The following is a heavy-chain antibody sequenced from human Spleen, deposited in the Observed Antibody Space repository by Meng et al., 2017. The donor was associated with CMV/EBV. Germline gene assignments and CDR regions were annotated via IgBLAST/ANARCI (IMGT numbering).Heavy chain of an antibody. CDR3: VRLNAIYYDNSGHYYDY. J-gene: IGHJ4*02. CDR1: GYTFTAHY. V-gene: IGHV1-2*02. Sequence: ASVKVSCKASGYTFTAHYFHWVRQAPGQGLDWMGWSNPNSGGTHYAQKFQGRVTMTSDTSITTAYMELSGLRSDDTAMYYCVRLNAIYYDNSGHYYDYWGQGTLVTVSS. CDR2: SNPNSGGT. D-gene: IGHD3-22*01.